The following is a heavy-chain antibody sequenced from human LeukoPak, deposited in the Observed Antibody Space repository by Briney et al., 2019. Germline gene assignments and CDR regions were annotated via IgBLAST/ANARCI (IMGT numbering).Heavy chain of an antibody. CDR1: GFSFNTYS. Sequence: PGGSLRLSCAASGFSFNTYSMNWVRQAPGQGLEWVSYISSGSTYIYYADSVKGRFTISRDNGKNSLYLQMNSLRAEDTAVYYCARKGYYASSGYLGYFQHWGQGTLVTVSS. D-gene: IGHD3-22*01. V-gene: IGHV3-21*01. CDR2: ISSGSTYI. J-gene: IGHJ1*01. CDR3: ARKGYYASSGYLGYFQH.